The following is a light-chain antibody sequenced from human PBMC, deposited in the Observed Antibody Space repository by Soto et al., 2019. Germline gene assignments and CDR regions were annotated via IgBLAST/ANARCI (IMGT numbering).Light chain of an antibody. Sequence: EIVLTQSPGTLSLSPGERATLSCRASQRVSSSYLAWYQQKPGQAPRLLIYATSDRATGIPDRFSGSGSGTDFTLTISSLEPEDFAVYYCQQRSNWPETFGPGTKVDIK. CDR1: QRVSSSY. CDR3: QQRSNWPET. J-gene: IGKJ3*01. CDR2: ATS. V-gene: IGKV3D-20*02.